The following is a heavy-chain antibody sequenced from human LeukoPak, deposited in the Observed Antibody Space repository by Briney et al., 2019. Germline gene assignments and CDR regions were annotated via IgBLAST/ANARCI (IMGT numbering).Heavy chain of an antibody. CDR3: ARSLAAAADYYYYGMDV. V-gene: IGHV1-46*01. CDR1: GYTFTSYY. CDR2: INPSGGST. D-gene: IGHD6-13*01. J-gene: IGHJ6*02. Sequence: ASVKVSCKASGYTFTSYYMHWVRQAPGQGLEWMGIINPSGGSTSYAQKFQGRVTMTRDTSTSTVYMELSSLRSEDTAVYYCARSLAAAADYYYYGMDVWGQGTTVTVSS.